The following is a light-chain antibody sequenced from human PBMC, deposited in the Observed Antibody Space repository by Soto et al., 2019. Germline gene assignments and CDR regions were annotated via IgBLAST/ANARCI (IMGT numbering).Light chain of an antibody. Sequence: DIQMTQSPSSLSASVGDRVTITCRAGQSISTYLNWYQQKSGKPPKLLISAASSLQSGVPSRFSGSGSGTDFTLTISSLQPDDWATYYCQHYNSYSEAFGKGTKVDIK. CDR2: AAS. V-gene: IGKV1-39*01. CDR1: QSISTY. J-gene: IGKJ1*01. CDR3: QHYNSYSEA.